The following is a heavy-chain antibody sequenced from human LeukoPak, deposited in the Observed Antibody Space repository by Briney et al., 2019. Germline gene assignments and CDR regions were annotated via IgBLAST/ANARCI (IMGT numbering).Heavy chain of an antibody. Sequence: SETLSLTCAVYGGSFSGYYWSWIRQPPGKGLEWIGEINHSGSTNYNPSLKSRVTISVDTSKNQFSLKLSSVTAADTAVYSCARGRYGDYKRYFDYWGQGTLVTVSS. CDR3: ARGRYGDYKRYFDY. V-gene: IGHV4-34*01. D-gene: IGHD4-17*01. J-gene: IGHJ4*02. CDR1: GGSFSGYY. CDR2: INHSGST.